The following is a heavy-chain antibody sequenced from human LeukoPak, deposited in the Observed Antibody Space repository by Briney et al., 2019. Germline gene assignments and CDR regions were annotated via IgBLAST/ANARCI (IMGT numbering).Heavy chain of an antibody. J-gene: IGHJ4*02. CDR2: IIPIFGTA. D-gene: IGHD5-12*01. CDR1: GGTFSSYA. V-gene: IGHV1-69*13. CDR3: ARTSGDIVATMKDDY. Sequence: GASVKVSCKASGGTFSSYAIGWVRQAPGQGLEWMGGIIPIFGTANYAQKFQGRVTITADESTSTAYMELSSLRSEDTAVYYCARTSGDIVATMKDDYWGQGTLVTVSS.